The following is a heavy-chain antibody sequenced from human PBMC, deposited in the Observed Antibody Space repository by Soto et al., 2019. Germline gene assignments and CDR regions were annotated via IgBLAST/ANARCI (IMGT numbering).Heavy chain of an antibody. D-gene: IGHD6-13*01. Sequence: GGSLRLSCAASGFTFSSYSMNWVRQAPGKGLEWVSSISSSSSYIYYADSVKGRFTISRDNAKNSLYLQMNSLRAEDTAVYYCARVGMAAAGTKVDYWGQGTLVTVSS. V-gene: IGHV3-21*01. J-gene: IGHJ4*02. CDR1: GFTFSSYS. CDR2: ISSSSSYI. CDR3: ARVGMAAAGTKVDY.